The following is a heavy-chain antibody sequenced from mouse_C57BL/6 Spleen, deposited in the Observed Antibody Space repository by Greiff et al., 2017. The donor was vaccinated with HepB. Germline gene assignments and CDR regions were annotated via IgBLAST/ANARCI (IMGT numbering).Heavy chain of an antibody. CDR1: GYTFTSYW. Sequence: QVQLQQPGAELVKPGASVKLSCKASGYTFTSYWMHWVKQRPGQGLEWIGMIHPNSGSTNYNEKFKSKATLTVDKSSSTAYMQLSSLTSEDSAVYYCASSRITTVVATGDFDDWGQGTTLTVSS. V-gene: IGHV1-64*01. CDR2: IHPNSGST. CDR3: ASSRITTVVATGDFDD. J-gene: IGHJ2*01. D-gene: IGHD1-1*01.